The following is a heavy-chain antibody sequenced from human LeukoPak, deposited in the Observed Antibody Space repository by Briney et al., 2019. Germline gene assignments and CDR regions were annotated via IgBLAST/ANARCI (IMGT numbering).Heavy chain of an antibody. CDR1: GFTFSSYG. CDR3: AKDGDYYYYMDV. V-gene: IGHV3-33*06. CDR2: IWYDGSNK. D-gene: IGHD3-16*01. Sequence: GGSLRLSCAASGFTFSSYGMHWVRQAPGKGREGVAVIWYDGSNKYYADSVKGRFTISRDNSKNTLYLQMNSLRAEDTAVYYCAKDGDYYYYMDVWGKGITVTVSS. J-gene: IGHJ6*03.